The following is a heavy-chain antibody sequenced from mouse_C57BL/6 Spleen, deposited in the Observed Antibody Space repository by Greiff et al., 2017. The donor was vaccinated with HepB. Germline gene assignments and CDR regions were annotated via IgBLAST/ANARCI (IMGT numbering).Heavy chain of an antibody. J-gene: IGHJ4*01. V-gene: IGHV1-4*01. CDR2: INPSSGYT. Sequence: QVQLQQSGAELARPGASVKMSCKASGYTFTSYTMHWVKQRPGQGLEWIGYINPSSGYTKYNQKFKDKATLTADKSSSTAYMQLSSLTSEDSAVYYCAIYDYDGSSYAMDYWGQGTSVTVSS. D-gene: IGHD2-4*01. CDR1: GYTFTSYT. CDR3: AIYDYDGSSYAMDY.